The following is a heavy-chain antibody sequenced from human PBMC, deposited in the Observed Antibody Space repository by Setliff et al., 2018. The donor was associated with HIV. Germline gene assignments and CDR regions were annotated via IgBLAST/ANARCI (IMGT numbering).Heavy chain of an antibody. CDR2: IYSSGTK. CDR1: GVTSGDYY. J-gene: IGHJ6*03. V-gene: IGHV4-31*03. CDR3: ARGFCSGGFCHPNFYHYMDV. Sequence: LSLTCTFSGVTSGDYYWTWIRQHPVKGLEWIGYIYSSGTKYYNPSLKSRLAIPLDTSKNQFSLNLKSVTAADAAVYYCARGFCSGGFCHPNFYHYMDVWGKGTTGTVS. D-gene: IGHD2-15*01.